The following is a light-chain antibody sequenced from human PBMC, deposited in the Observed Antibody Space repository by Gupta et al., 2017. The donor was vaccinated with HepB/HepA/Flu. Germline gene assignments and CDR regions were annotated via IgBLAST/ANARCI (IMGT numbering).Light chain of an antibody. CDR2: KDI. J-gene: IGLJ1*01. Sequence: YDLSQPPSVSASPGQTVSISCSGDKLEDKYVSWYQQRPGQSPVLVIFKDIKRPSEIPERFAGSNSGNAATLTISGAQALDEADYFCQAWDGSAAVVGAGTKVTVL. CDR1: KLEDKY. CDR3: QAWDGSAAV. V-gene: IGLV3-1*01.